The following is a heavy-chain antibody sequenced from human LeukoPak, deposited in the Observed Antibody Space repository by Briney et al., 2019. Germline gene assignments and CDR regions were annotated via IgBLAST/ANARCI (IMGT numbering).Heavy chain of an antibody. D-gene: IGHD2-2*01. J-gene: IGHJ3*02. CDR3: ARPGSHCSSTSCLDAFDI. V-gene: IGHV5-10-1*01. CDR1: GYSFTSYW. CDR2: IDPSDSYT. Sequence: GESLRISCKGSGYSFTSYWISWVRQMPGKGLEWMVRIDPSDSYTNYSPSFQGHVTISADKSISTAYLQWSSLKASDTAMYYCARPGSHCSSTSCLDAFDIWGQGTMVTVSS.